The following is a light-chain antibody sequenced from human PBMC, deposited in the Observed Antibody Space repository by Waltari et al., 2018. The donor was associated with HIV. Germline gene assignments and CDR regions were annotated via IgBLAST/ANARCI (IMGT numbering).Light chain of an antibody. CDR1: SSNIGSNS. Sequence: QSVLTQPPSASGTPGQRVTISCSGGSSNIGSNSVHWYQQLPGTAPRLLLDSTNQRPSRVPDLFSGSKSGTSASLAISGLQSEDEADYYCATWDDTLNGVIFGGGTKLTVL. CDR2: STN. V-gene: IGLV1-44*01. J-gene: IGLJ2*01. CDR3: ATWDDTLNGVI.